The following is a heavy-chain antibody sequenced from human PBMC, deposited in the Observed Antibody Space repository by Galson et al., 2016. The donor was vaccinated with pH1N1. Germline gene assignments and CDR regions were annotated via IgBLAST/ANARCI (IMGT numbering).Heavy chain of an antibody. CDR3: ATGSGNSWFDP. CDR1: GYTFIVYY. Sequence: SVKVSCKAFGYTFIVYYMHWMRQAPGHGLEWMGWINPSNGATKYAQNFQGRVTLTRDTSINTAYMELSSLTSDDTALYYCATGSGNSWFDPWGQGTLLTVSS. CDR2: INPSNGAT. D-gene: IGHD3-10*01. J-gene: IGHJ5*02. V-gene: IGHV1-2*02.